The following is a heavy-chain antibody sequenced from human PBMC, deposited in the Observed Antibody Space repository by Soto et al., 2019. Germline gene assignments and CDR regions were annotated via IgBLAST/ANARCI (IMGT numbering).Heavy chain of an antibody. Sequence: SETLSLTCTVSGGSISSSSYYWGWIRQPPGKGLEWIGSIYYSGSTYYNPSLKSRVTISVDTSKNQFSLKLSSVTAADTAVYYCARHYYGSGSYRRYNWFDPWGQGTLVTVSS. V-gene: IGHV4-39*01. CDR2: IYYSGST. D-gene: IGHD3-10*01. CDR3: ARHYYGSGSYRRYNWFDP. CDR1: GGSISSSSYY. J-gene: IGHJ5*02.